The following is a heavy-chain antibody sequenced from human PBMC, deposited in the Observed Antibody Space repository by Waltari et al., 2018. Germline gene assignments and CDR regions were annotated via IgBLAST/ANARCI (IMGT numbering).Heavy chain of an antibody. CDR1: GFAFANYG. J-gene: IGHJ4*02. D-gene: IGHD1-26*01. Sequence: EVRLVESGGGLVQPGGSLRLSCAASGFAFANYGMSWVRQAPGKGLWCVSSISGSGGTTYYADSVKGRFTMSKDNSKNTLFLQMNSLRVDDTADYYCAKSSGSYYEVFDYWGRGTLVTVSS. CDR3: AKSSGSYYEVFDY. V-gene: IGHV3-23*04. CDR2: ISGSGGTT.